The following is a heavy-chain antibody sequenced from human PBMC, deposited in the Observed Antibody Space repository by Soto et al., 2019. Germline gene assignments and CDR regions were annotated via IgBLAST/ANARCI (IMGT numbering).Heavy chain of an antibody. CDR3: ARDGGYCSGGSCYPSYYYYGMDV. Sequence: SETLSLTCTVSGGSISSGGYYWSWIRQHPGKGLEWIGYIYYSGSTYYNPSLKSRVTISVDTSKNQFSLKLSSVTAADTAVYYCARDGGYCSGGSCYPSYYYYGMDVWGQGTTVTVSS. D-gene: IGHD2-15*01. CDR2: IYYSGST. J-gene: IGHJ6*02. V-gene: IGHV4-31*03. CDR1: GGSISSGGYY.